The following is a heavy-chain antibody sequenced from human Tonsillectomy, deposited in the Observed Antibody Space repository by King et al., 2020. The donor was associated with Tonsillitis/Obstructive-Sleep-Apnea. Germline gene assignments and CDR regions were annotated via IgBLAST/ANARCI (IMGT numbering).Heavy chain of an antibody. CDR3: ARRHSVTVVPFDY. CDR1: GGSFSGHY. J-gene: IGHJ4*02. V-gene: IGHV4-34*01. D-gene: IGHD1-20*01. CDR2: INHRGSS. Sequence: VQLQQWGAGLLKPSETLSLTCAVYGGSFSGHYWSWIRQPPGKGLEWIAEINHRGSSNYNPSLKSRVTISVDTSKNQFFLNLSSVTAADPAVYYCARRHSVTVVPFDYWGQGTLLTVSS.